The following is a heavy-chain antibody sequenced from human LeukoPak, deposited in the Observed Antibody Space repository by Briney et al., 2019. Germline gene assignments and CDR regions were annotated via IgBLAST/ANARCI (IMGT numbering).Heavy chain of an antibody. V-gene: IGHV3-30*03. D-gene: IGHD3-10*01. J-gene: IGHJ6*02. CDR1: GFTFSNYG. CDR3: ARERMVRGVIINYYYGMDV. Sequence: GGSLRLSCAASGFTFSNYGMHWVRQAPGKGLEWVAVISYEGGAKYYADSVKGRFTISRDNSKNTVYLQMNSLRAEDTAVYYCARERMVRGVIINYYYGMDVWGQGTTVTVSS. CDR2: ISYEGGAK.